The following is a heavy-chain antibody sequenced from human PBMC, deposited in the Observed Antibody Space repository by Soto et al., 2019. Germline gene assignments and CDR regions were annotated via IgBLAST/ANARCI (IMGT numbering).Heavy chain of an antibody. CDR2: VTWDGDTT. Sequence: ESGGTVIQPGGSLRLSCAAAGFTFDDFAMCWVRPVPGRGLALISLVTWDGDTTFFADSVKGRFIISRDNSKNSVYLQMNSRRSEDSAMYHRAKGAPGTTHYPYDGMDVWGQGNKGTVS. J-gene: IGHJ6*02. CDR1: GFTFDDFA. V-gene: IGHV3-43D*04. D-gene: IGHD3-10*01. CDR3: AKGAPGTTHYPYDGMDV.